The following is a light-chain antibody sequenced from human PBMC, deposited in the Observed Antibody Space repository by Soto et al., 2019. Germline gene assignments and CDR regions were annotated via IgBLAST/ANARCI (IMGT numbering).Light chain of an antibody. CDR3: ISYTSSSLYV. V-gene: IGLV2-14*01. CDR1: SSDVVGYNY. J-gene: IGLJ1*01. CDR2: EVS. Sequence: QSVLTQPASVSGSPGQSITISCTGTSSDVVGYNYVSWYQQHPGKAPKLMIYEVSNRPSGVSNRFSGSKSGNTASLTISGRQAEDEADYYCISYTSSSLYVFGTGTKVTVL.